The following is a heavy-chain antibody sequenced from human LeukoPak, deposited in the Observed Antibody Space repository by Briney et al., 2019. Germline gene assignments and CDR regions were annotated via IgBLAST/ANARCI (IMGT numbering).Heavy chain of an antibody. V-gene: IGHV3-11*01. CDR2: ISSSGSTI. J-gene: IGHJ4*02. CDR1: GFTFNYYY. Sequence: GGSLRLSGVAAGFTFNYYYRRWLREARGGGVEWVSYISSSGSTIYYADSVKGRFTISRDNAKNSLYLQMNSLRAEDTAVYYCASGPMATVTPYWGQGTLVTVSS. D-gene: IGHD4-11*01. CDR3: ASGPMATVTPY.